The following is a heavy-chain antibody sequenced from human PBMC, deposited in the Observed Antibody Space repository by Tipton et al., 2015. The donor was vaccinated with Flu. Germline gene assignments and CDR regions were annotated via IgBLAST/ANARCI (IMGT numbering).Heavy chain of an antibody. J-gene: IGHJ4*02. Sequence: TLSLTCTISGGSISSTSYYWGWIRQPPGKGLEWIGNIYYSGGTYYNPSLKSPATIFVDTSKNQFSLKMRSVTAADTAVYYCARLSLYSDTGVAYFDYWGQGTLVTVSS. CDR3: ARLSLYSDTGVAYFDY. CDR2: IYYSGGT. CDR1: GGSISSTSYY. D-gene: IGHD6-13*01. V-gene: IGHV4-39*01.